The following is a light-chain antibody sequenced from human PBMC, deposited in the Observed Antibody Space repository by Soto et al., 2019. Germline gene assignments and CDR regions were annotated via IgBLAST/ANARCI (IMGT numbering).Light chain of an antibody. CDR2: EVN. J-gene: IGLJ3*02. CDR3: SSYAGSNNVSV. CDR1: RIDVGGYDL. Sequence: QSVLTQPPSASGSPGQSVTISCTGTRIDVGGYDLVSWYQQHPGNSPKIMIYEVNRRPSGVPDRFSGSKSGNTASLTVSGLQAEDEADYYCSSYAGSNNVSVFCRVTKLTVL. V-gene: IGLV2-8*01.